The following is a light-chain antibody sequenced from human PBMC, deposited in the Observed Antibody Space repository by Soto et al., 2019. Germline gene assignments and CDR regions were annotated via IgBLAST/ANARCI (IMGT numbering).Light chain of an antibody. CDR2: RAS. CDR1: QSLTPH. V-gene: IGKV3-20*01. J-gene: IGKJ1*01. Sequence: KVWPQTPATLSFSPGGTDPLSGRASQSLTPHLPWYQQRPGQAPRLLTYRASSRATAIPHRFSGSGSGADFTHPIRRLEPEDFALYYCQQYGRSQTFAQGTKV. CDR3: QQYGRSQT.